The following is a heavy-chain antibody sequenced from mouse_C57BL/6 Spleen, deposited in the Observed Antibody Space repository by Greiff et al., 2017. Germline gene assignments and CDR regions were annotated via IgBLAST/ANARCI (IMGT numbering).Heavy chain of an antibody. Sequence: QVQLQQSGAELVRPGASVTLSCKASGYTFTDYEMHWVKQTPVHGLEWIGAIDPETGGTAYNQKFKGKAILTADKSSSTAYMELRSLTSEDSAVYYWTEGDGYYGAYWGQGTLVTVSA. CDR1: GYTFTDYE. CDR3: TEGDGYYGAY. J-gene: IGHJ3*01. V-gene: IGHV1-15*01. CDR2: IDPETGGT. D-gene: IGHD2-3*01.